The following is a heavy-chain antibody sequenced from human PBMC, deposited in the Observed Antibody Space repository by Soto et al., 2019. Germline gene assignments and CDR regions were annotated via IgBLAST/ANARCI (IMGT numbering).Heavy chain of an antibody. CDR3: AIYSPYYYYGMDV. D-gene: IGHD2-15*01. J-gene: IGHJ6*02. CDR2: IYYSGST. V-gene: IGHV4-39*01. Sequence: TSETLSLTCTVSGGSISSSSYYWGWIRQPPGKGLEWIGSIYYSGSTYYNPSLKSRVTISVDTSKNQFSLKLSSVTAADTAVYYCAIYSPYYYYGMDVWGQGTTVTVSS. CDR1: GGSISSSSYY.